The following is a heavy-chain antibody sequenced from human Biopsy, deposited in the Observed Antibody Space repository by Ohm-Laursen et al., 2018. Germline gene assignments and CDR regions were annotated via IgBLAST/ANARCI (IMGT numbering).Heavy chain of an antibody. CDR2: INHSGRT. CDR1: GESFNGYY. D-gene: IGHD3-22*01. CDR3: VRGVDYYDPYHYYALDV. Sequence: SETLSLTCFVYGESFNGYYWSWIRQTPGKGLEWIGEINHSGRTNYNPSLKSRVTISVDTSKNQFSPKVRSVTAADTAVYYCVRGVDYYDPYHYYALDVWGQGTTVTVSS. J-gene: IGHJ6*02. V-gene: IGHV4-34*01.